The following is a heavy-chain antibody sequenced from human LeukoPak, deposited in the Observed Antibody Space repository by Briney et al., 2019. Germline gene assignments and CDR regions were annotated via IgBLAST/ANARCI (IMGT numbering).Heavy chain of an antibody. CDR1: GYTFTTYY. J-gene: IGHJ3*02. CDR3: ARDLRTVTVAGLGVFDI. Sequence: ASVKVSCKASGYTFTTYYIHWVRQAPGQGLEWMGVIDPTSGKTNYAQRFQGRVTMNRDMSTSTIYLELTSLRSDDTAFYYCARDLRTVTVAGLGVFDIWGQGTIVSVSS. D-gene: IGHD6-19*01. V-gene: IGHV1-46*01. CDR2: IDPTSGKT.